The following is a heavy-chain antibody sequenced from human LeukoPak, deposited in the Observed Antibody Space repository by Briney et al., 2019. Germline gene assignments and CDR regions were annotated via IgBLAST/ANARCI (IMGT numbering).Heavy chain of an antibody. CDR2: IDIDGTYI. D-gene: IGHD3-16*01. V-gene: IGHV3-21*01. CDR3: ARLLEGSASYYFDY. J-gene: IGHJ4*02. Sequence: GGSLRLSCAASGFSFTSYSMEWVRQAPGKGLEWVSSIDIDGTYIYYADSLKGRFTISRDNAKNSVYLQMNSLTAEDTAVYYCARLLEGSASYYFDYWGPGILVTVSS. CDR1: GFSFTSYS.